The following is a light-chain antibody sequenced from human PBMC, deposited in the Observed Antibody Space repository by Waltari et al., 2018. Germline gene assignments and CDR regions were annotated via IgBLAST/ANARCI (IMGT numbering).Light chain of an antibody. Sequence: QAVVIQEPSLTVSPGVPVTLTCGSHTGVVNGYHYPHWFQQKPGQVPRTLIFDTDNRHSCTPARFSGSLLGVKAALTLSGAQAEDEADYYCLLYYRGVGVFGGGTTVTVL. CDR1: TGVVNGYHY. V-gene: IGLV7-46*01. J-gene: IGLJ2*01. CDR3: LLYYRGVGV. CDR2: DTD.